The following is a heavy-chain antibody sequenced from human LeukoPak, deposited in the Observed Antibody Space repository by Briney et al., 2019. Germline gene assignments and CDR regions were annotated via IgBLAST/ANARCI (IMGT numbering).Heavy chain of an antibody. CDR1: GYAFTGYY. D-gene: IGHD5-18*01. J-gene: IGHJ4*02. V-gene: IGHV1-2*04. CDR2: INPNSGGT. CDR3: ADTAMEGYFDY. Sequence: ASVKVSCKASGYAFTGYYMHWVRQAPGQGLDWMGWINPNSGGTNYAQKFQGWVTMTRDTSISTAYMELSRLRSDDTAVYYCADTAMEGYFDYWGQGTLVTVSS.